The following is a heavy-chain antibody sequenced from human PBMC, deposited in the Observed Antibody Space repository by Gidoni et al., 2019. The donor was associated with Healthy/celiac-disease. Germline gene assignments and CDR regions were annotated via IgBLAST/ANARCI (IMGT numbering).Heavy chain of an antibody. D-gene: IGHD5-12*01. V-gene: IGHV1-18*01. CDR2: ISAYNGNT. CDR1: GYTFTSFG. Sequence: QVQLVQSGAEVKKPGASVKLSCMASGYTFTSFGLRWVRQAPGQGLEWMGWISAYNGNTNYAQKLQGRDTMTTDKATSTAYMELRSLRSDDTAVYYCGRGGGIVATTPLDYWGQGTLVTVSS. J-gene: IGHJ4*02. CDR3: GRGGGIVATTPLDY.